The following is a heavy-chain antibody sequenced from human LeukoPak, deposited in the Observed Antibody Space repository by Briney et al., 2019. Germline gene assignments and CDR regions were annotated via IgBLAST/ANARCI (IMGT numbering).Heavy chain of an antibody. CDR2: ISSSSSYI. CDR3: ARDQDIVVVPAAIDY. Sequence: TGGSLRLSCAASGFTFSSYSMNWVRQAPGKGLEWVSSISSSSSYIYYADSVKGRFTISRDNAKNSLYLQMNSLRAEDTAVYYCARDQDIVVVPAAIDYWGQGTLVTVSS. J-gene: IGHJ4*02. D-gene: IGHD2-2*01. CDR1: GFTFSSYS. V-gene: IGHV3-21*01.